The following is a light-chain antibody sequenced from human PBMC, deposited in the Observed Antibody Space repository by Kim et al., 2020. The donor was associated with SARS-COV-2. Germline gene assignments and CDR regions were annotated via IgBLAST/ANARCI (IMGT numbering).Light chain of an antibody. CDR1: NIGEKS. V-gene: IGLV3-21*04. J-gene: IGLJ2*01. Sequence: ATGKAASSTCGGDNIGEKSVHWYQQRPGRAPVLVMYYDSDRPSGIPERFSGSNSGNTATLTISRVEAGDEADYYCQVWDSGSDHPVFGGGTQLTVL. CDR2: YDS. CDR3: QVWDSGSDHPV.